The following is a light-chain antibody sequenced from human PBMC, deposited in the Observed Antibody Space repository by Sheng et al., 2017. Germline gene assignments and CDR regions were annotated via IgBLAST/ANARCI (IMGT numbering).Light chain of an antibody. V-gene: IGKV1-33*01. CDR3: QQYGDSVT. CDR2: DAS. CDR1: QDISNY. Sequence: DIQMTQSPSTLSASVGDRVTITCQASQDISNYLNWYQQKPGKAPKLLIYDASNLETGVPSRFSGSGSGTHFTFTISSLQPEDIATYYCQQYGDSVTFGQGTKVDIK. J-gene: IGKJ1*01.